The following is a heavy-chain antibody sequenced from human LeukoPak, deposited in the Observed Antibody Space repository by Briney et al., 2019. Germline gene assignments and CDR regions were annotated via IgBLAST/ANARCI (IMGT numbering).Heavy chain of an antibody. D-gene: IGHD2-15*01. CDR3: ARGQREYCSGGSCHAYFAY. J-gene: IGHJ4*02. CDR2: IYYSGST. Sequence: SETLPLTCTVSGGSISSYYWSWIRQPPGKGLEWIGYIYYSGSTNYNPSLKSRVTISVDTSKNQFSLKLSSVTAADTAVYYCARGQREYCSGGSCHAYFAYWGQGTLVTVSS. V-gene: IGHV4-59*01. CDR1: GGSISSYY.